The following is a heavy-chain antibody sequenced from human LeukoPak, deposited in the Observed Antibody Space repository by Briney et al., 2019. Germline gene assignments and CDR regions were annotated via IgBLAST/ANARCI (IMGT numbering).Heavy chain of an antibody. V-gene: IGHV1-18*01. CDR1: GYTFTNYG. CDR2: ISAYNGNT. Sequence: ASVKVSCKASGYTFTNYGISWVRQAPGQGLEWMGWISAYNGNTNYAQTLQGRVTMATDTSTSTAYMELRSLRSDDTAVYYCARTTVVYHGFDPWGQGTLVTVSS. CDR3: ARTTVVYHGFDP. J-gene: IGHJ5*02. D-gene: IGHD4-23*01.